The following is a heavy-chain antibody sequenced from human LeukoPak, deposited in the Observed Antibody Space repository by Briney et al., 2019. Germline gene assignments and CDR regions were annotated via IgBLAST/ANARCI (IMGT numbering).Heavy chain of an antibody. CDR2: INPNSGGT. Sequence: ASVKVSCKASGYTFTNHYMHWVRQAPGQGLEWMGWINPNSGGTNYAQKFQGRVTMTRDTSISTAYMELSRLRSDDTAIYYCARGEDLYAPYFDYWGQGTLVTVSS. CDR3: ARGEDLYAPYFDY. D-gene: IGHD2/OR15-2a*01. J-gene: IGHJ4*02. CDR1: GYTFTNHY. V-gene: IGHV1-2*02.